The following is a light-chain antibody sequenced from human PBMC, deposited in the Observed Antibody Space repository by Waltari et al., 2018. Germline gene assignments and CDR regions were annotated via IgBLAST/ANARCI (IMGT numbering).Light chain of an antibody. CDR3: QQGSMWPLT. J-gene: IGKJ4*01. CDR1: ESIASH. Sequence: SPGQRATLSCRASESIASHLAWFRQKPGQPPRLLIYDASTRATGIPARFSGSGFGTDFTLTISSLEPEDFAVYFCQQGSMWPLTFGGGTTVEIK. V-gene: IGKV3-11*01. CDR2: DAS.